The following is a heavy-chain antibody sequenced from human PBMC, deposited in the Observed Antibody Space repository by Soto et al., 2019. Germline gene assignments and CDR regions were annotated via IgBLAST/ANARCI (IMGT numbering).Heavy chain of an antibody. CDR3: ANIMRGSYYGSGSYSQNYYYYGMDV. Sequence: GGSLRLSCAASGFTFRNHAMHWVRQAPGKGLECLAVISYDGSNKYYADSVKGRFTISRDNSKNTLYLQMNSLRAEDTAVYYCANIMRGSYYGSGSYSQNYYYYGMDVWGQGTTVTVSS. CDR2: ISYDGSNK. V-gene: IGHV3-30*04. J-gene: IGHJ6*02. D-gene: IGHD3-10*01. CDR1: GFTFRNHA.